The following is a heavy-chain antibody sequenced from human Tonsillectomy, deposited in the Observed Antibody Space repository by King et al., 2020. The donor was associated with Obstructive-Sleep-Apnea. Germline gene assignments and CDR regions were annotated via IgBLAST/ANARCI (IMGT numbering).Heavy chain of an antibody. V-gene: IGHV3-66*01. CDR2: IYSGGST. D-gene: IGHD2-21*01. Sequence: QLVQSGGGLVQPGGSLRLSCAASGFTVSSNYMSWVRQAPGKGLEWVSVIYSGGSTYYADSVKGRFTISRDNSKNTLYLQMNSLRAEDTAVYYCARDDWNYHYYGMDVWGQGTTVTVSS. J-gene: IGHJ6*02. CDR3: ARDDWNYHYYGMDV. CDR1: GFTVSSNY.